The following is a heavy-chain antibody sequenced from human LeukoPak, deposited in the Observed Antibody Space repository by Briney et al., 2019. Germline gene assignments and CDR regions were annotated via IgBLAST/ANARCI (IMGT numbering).Heavy chain of an antibody. J-gene: IGHJ4*02. Sequence: SQTLSLTCTVSGGSISSGGYYWSWIRQPPGKGLEWIGYIYHSGSTYYSPSLKSRVTISVDRSKNQFSLKLSSVTAADTAVYYCARDGDYYDSSGYTYWGQGTLVTVSS. D-gene: IGHD3-22*01. CDR2: IYHSGST. CDR3: ARDGDYYDSSGYTY. CDR1: GGSISSGGYY. V-gene: IGHV4-30-2*01.